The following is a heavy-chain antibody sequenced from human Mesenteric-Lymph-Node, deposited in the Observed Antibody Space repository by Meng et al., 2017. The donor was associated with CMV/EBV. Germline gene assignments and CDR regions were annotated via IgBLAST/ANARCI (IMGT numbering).Heavy chain of an antibody. V-gene: IGHV4-39*01. Sequence: QFQRQESVPGLVKPSETLSLSCIVSGDSISNSTYYWTWIRQPPGKGLEWIGSVHHSGTTYYNPSLKGRLTISVDTSANLFSLRLTTVTAADTATYYCARRGNYDSDYSEYWGQGTLVTVSS. J-gene: IGHJ4*02. D-gene: IGHD3-22*01. CDR1: GDSISNSTYY. CDR2: VHHSGTT. CDR3: ARRGNYDSDYSEY.